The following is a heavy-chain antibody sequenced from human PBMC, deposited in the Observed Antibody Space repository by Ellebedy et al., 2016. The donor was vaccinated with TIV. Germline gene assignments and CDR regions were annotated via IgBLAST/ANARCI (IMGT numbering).Heavy chain of an antibody. CDR2: IRAYNGNT. CDR1: GYTFTSYG. V-gene: IGHV1-18*01. Sequence: AASVKVSCKASGYTFTSYGISWVRQAPGQGLEWMGWIRAYNGNTNYAQKLQGRVTMATDTSTSTAYMELRSLRSDDTAVYYCARVPRGHYYGGENWFDPWGQGTLVTVSS. D-gene: IGHD4-23*01. CDR3: ARVPRGHYYGGENWFDP. J-gene: IGHJ5*01.